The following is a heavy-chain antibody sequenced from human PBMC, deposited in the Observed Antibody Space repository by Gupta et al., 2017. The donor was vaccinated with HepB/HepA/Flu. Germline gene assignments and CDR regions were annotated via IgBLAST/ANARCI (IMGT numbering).Heavy chain of an antibody. V-gene: IGHV3-66*01. D-gene: IGHD3-9*01. Sequence: EVQLVESGGGLVQPGGSLRLSCAASGFTVSINSMSWVRQTPGKGLEWVALLYAGGSTYYGDSVKGRVTISRDKSKNTLYLQMNNLRGEDTAIYYWVGDSRRDWPAYWGQGTLVTVSS. CDR3: VGDSRRDWPAY. J-gene: IGHJ4*02. CDR2: LYAGGST. CDR1: GFTVSINS.